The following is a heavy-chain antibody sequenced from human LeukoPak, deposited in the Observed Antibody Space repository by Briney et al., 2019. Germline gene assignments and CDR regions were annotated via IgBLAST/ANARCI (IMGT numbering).Heavy chain of an antibody. V-gene: IGHV4-39*01. CDR1: GGSISSSSYY. Sequence: ASETLSLTCTVSGGSISSSSYYWGWIRQPPGKGLEWIGRIYYSGSTYYNPSLKSRVTISVDTSKNQFSLKLSSVTAADTAVYYCARQTSYYYDSSGYYTGPWYFDLWGRGTLSLSPQ. J-gene: IGHJ2*01. CDR2: IYYSGST. CDR3: ARQTSYYYDSSGYYTGPWYFDL. D-gene: IGHD3-22*01.